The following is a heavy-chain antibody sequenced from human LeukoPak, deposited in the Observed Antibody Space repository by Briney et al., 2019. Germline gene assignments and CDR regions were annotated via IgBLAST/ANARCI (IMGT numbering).Heavy chain of an antibody. V-gene: IGHV3-53*01. CDR1: RFTPISYW. CDR2: IYSGGST. D-gene: IGHD1-26*01. J-gene: IGHJ3*02. Sequence: PGGSLRLSCAVSRFTPISYWMTWVRQAPGKGLEWVSIIYSGGSTFYADSVKGRFTISRDNSKNTLYLQTNSLRAEDTAVYYCARGGSYLSAFDIWGQGTMVTVSS. CDR3: ARGGSYLSAFDI.